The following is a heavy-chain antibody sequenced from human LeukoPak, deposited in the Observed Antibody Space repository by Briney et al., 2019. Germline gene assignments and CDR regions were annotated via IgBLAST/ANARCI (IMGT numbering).Heavy chain of an antibody. D-gene: IGHD1-26*01. Sequence: GGSLRLSCAASGFTFSSYSMNWVRQAPGKGLEWVSSITSRSTYINYADSAKGRFTITRDNAKNSLYLQMNSLRAEDTAVYYCARVLLGATTINYYYYYMDVWGKGTTVTVSS. V-gene: IGHV3-21*01. CDR3: ARVLLGATTINYYYYYMDV. CDR2: ITSRSTYI. J-gene: IGHJ6*03. CDR1: GFTFSSYS.